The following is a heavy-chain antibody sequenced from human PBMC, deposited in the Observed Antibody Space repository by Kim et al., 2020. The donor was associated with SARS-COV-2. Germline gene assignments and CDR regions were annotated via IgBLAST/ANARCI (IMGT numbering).Heavy chain of an antibody. D-gene: IGHD4-17*01. J-gene: IGHJ6*02. V-gene: IGHV3-7*01. Sequence: DSGKGRFTISRDNAKNSLYLQMNSLRVEDTAMYYCARVDYGYYYYYGMDVWGQGTTVTVSS. CDR3: ARVDYGYYYYYGMDV.